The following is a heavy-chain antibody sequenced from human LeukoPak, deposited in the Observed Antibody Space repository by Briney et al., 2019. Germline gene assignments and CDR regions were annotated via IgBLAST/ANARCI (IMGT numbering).Heavy chain of an antibody. CDR2: ISSSSSYK. Sequence: GGSLRLTCAAYGFTFSSYSMNWVRQAPGKGLEWVASISSSSSYKYYADSVKGRFTISRDNAKKSLHLQMNSLRAEDTAVYYCARDRADIVVVVAATGGSNDPGDAFDIWGQGTMVTVSS. D-gene: IGHD2-15*01. CDR3: ARDRADIVVVVAATGGSNDPGDAFDI. CDR1: GFTFSSYS. J-gene: IGHJ3*02. V-gene: IGHV3-21*01.